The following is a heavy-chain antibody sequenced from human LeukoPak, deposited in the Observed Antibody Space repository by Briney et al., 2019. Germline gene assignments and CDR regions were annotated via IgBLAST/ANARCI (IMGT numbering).Heavy chain of an antibody. J-gene: IGHJ4*02. CDR3: AKDRHGIVGATPFDH. CDR2: INDSGDNI. D-gene: IGHD1-26*01. V-gene: IGHV3-23*01. CDR1: GFSSHIYV. Sequence: GGSLRLSCVASGFSSHIYVMSWVRQAPGKGLEWVSSINDSGDNINYADSVKGRFSISRDNSKSTLYLQMNSLRPEDTAIYYCAKDRHGIVGATPFDHWGQGTLVIVSS.